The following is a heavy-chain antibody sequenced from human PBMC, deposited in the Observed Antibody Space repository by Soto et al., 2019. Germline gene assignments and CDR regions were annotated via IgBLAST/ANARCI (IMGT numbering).Heavy chain of an antibody. CDR1: GGTFSSYA. J-gene: IGHJ6*02. V-gene: IGHV1-69*01. D-gene: IGHD4-4*01. CDR3: ARRKRNYEFEGYYYYYGMDV. Sequence: QVQLVQSGAEVKKPGSSVKVSCKASGGTFSSYAISWVRQAPGQGLEWMGGIIPIFGTANYAQKFQGRVTITADESTSTAYMELSSLRSEDTAVYYCARRKRNYEFEGYYYYYGMDVWGQGTTVTVYS. CDR2: IIPIFGTA.